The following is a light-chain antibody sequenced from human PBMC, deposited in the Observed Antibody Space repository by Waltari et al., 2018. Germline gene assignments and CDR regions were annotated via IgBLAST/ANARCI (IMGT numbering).Light chain of an antibody. CDR2: RAS. J-gene: IGKJ2*03. CDR1: QSVISNY. V-gene: IGKV1-5*03. CDR3: HQYDHSSHS. Sequence: DIQLTQSPSTLSASVGDRVTIPFRASQSVISNYLAWYQQKPGRAPKLLIYRASTLQSGVPSRFSGSGSGTEFTVTISSLQPDDFATYYCHQYDHSSHSFGQGTKLEIK.